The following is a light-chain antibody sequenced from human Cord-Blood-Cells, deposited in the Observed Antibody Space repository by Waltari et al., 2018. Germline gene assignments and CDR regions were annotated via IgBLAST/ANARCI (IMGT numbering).Light chain of an antibody. Sequence: DIQLTQPPSTLSASVGDRVTITCRASQSIGSWLAWYQQKPGKAPKLLIYDASSLESGVPSRFSGSGSGTEFTLTISSLQPDDFATYYCQQYNSYSTFGQGTKVEIK. CDR1: QSIGSW. CDR2: DAS. J-gene: IGKJ1*01. V-gene: IGKV1-5*01. CDR3: QQYNSYST.